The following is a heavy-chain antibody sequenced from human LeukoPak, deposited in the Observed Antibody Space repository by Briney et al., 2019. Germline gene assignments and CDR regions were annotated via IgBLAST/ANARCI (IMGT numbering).Heavy chain of an antibody. Sequence: ASVKVSCKASGYSFTGYYMHWVRQAPGQGLEWMGIINHSAGSTKYAQKFQGRVTMTRDTSTSTVYMEMSSLRSEDTAVFYCATTGSGRTFDYWGQGTLVTVSS. CDR3: ATTGSGRTFDY. CDR1: GYSFTGYY. CDR2: INHSAGST. V-gene: IGHV1-46*01. D-gene: IGHD6-19*01. J-gene: IGHJ4*02.